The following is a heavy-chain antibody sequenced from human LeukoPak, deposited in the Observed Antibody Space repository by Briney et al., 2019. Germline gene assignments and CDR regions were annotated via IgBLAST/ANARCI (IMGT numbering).Heavy chain of an antibody. D-gene: IGHD5-18*01. CDR2: ISSSDNTI. Sequence: PGGSLRLSCAASGFAFSDYSMNWVRQAPGQGLEWVSYISSSDNTIRYADSVKGRFTISRDNAKNSLYLEMNSLRDEDTAVYYCARVYRGYSYGRLDYWGQGTLVTVSS. J-gene: IGHJ4*02. CDR3: ARVYRGYSYGRLDY. V-gene: IGHV3-48*02. CDR1: GFAFSDYS.